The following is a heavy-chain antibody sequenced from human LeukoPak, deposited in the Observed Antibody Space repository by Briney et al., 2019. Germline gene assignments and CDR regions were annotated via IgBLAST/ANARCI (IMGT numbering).Heavy chain of an antibody. CDR3: ARGLEELDI. CDR1: GGSFSSSC. J-gene: IGHJ3*02. V-gene: IGHV4-59*01. Sequence: SETLSLTCSVSGGSFSSSCWNWIRQTPGKGLEWIGYIFYSGSTNYIPSLKSRVTISIHTSKNQFSLKLSSVTAADTGVYYCARGLEELDIWGQGTMVTVSS. CDR2: IFYSGST.